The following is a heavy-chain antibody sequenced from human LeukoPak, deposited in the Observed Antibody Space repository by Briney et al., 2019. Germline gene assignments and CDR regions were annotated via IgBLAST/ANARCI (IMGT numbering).Heavy chain of an antibody. V-gene: IGHV3-7*01. CDR3: AKAGYWSSYYNPLYYMDV. CDR2: IKQDGSKE. Sequence: GGSLRLSCAASGFTFSNQWMTWVRQAPGKGLEWVANIKQDGSKEHYVDSVKGRFTISRDSAKNSVYLQMNSLRAEDTAVYYCAKAGYWSSYYNPLYYMDVWGTGTTVIVSS. CDR1: GFTFSNQW. D-gene: IGHD3-3*01. J-gene: IGHJ6*04.